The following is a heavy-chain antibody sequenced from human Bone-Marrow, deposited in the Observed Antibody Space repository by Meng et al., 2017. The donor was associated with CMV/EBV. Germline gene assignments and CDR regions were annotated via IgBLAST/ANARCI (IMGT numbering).Heavy chain of an antibody. Sequence: SETLSLTCTVSGGSISSYYWNWIRQPPGKGLEWIGYIYHSGSTNYNPSLKSRVTISVDTSKKQFSLKLSSVTAADTAVYYCASFTSGSYSAGVFDIWGQGTMVTVSS. V-gene: IGHV4-59*01. J-gene: IGHJ3*02. CDR3: ASFTSGSYSAGVFDI. CDR1: GGSISSYY. D-gene: IGHD3-10*01. CDR2: IYHSGST.